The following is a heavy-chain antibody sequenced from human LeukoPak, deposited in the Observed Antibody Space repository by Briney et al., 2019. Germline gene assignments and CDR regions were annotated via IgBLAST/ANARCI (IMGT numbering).Heavy chain of an antibody. CDR3: ARASLYYDSSGYYFDY. CDR1: GGTFSSYA. CDR2: IIPIFGTA. J-gene: IGHJ4*02. D-gene: IGHD3-22*01. Sequence: SVKVSCKASGGTFSSYAISWARQAPGQGLEWMGGIIPIFGTANYAQKFQGRVTITADESTSTAYMELSSLRSEDTAVYYCARASLYYDSSGYYFDYWGQGTLGTVSS. V-gene: IGHV1-69*13.